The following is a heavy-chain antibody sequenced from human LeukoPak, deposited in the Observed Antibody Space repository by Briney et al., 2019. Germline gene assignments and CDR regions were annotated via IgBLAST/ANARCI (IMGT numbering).Heavy chain of an antibody. V-gene: IGHV4-34*01. Sequence: SETLSLTCAVYGGSFSGYYWSWIRQPPGKGLEWIGEINHSGSTNYNPSLKSRVTISVDTSKNQFSLKLSSVTAADTAVYYCARQNSPYYDILTGYYRGIFFDYWGQGTLVTVSS. D-gene: IGHD3-9*01. CDR2: INHSGST. CDR3: ARQNSPYYDILTGYYRGIFFDY. J-gene: IGHJ4*02. CDR1: GGSFSGYY.